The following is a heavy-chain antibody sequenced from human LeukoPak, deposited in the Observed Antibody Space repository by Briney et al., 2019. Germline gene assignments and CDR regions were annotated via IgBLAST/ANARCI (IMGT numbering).Heavy chain of an antibody. D-gene: IGHD3-22*01. V-gene: IGHV3-23*01. Sequence: GGSLRLSCAASGFTFSSYAMSWVRQAPGKGLEWVSAISGSGGSTYYADSVKGRFTISRDNSKNTLYLQMNSLRAEDTALYYCAKQNNFDTSGLDYWGQGTLVTVSS. CDR3: AKQNNFDTSGLDY. CDR2: ISGSGGST. J-gene: IGHJ4*02. CDR1: GFTFSSYA.